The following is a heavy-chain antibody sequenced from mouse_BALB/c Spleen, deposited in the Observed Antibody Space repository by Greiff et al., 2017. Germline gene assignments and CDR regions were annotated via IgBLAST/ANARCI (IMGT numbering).Heavy chain of an antibody. Sequence: EVMLVESGGGLVKPGGSLKLSCAASGFTFSSYAMSWVRQSPEKRLEWVAEISSGGSYTYYPDTVTGRFTISRDNAKNTLYLEMSSLRSEDTAMYYCAREGYGNYPWFAYWGQGTLVTVSA. J-gene: IGHJ3*01. D-gene: IGHD2-1*01. CDR1: GFTFSSYA. V-gene: IGHV5-9-4*01. CDR2: ISSGGSYT. CDR3: AREGYGNYPWFAY.